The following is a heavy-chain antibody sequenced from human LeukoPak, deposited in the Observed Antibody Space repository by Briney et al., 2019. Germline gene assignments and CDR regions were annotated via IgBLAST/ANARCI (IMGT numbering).Heavy chain of an antibody. CDR3: ATCLESSAYYVHYDAFDI. D-gene: IGHD3-22*01. J-gene: IGHJ3*02. Sequence: GSSVKVSCKASVCSFSTYGITWVRQAPGQGLEWMGRIIPIFGTTDYAQKFQGRVTITADKSTSTAYLELSSLRYEDTAIYYCATCLESSAYYVHYDAFDIWGQGTVVTVSS. CDR1: VCSFSTYG. V-gene: IGHV1-69*06. CDR2: IIPIFGTT.